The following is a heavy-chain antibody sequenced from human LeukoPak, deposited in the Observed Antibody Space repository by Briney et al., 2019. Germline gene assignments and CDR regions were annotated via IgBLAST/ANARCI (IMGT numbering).Heavy chain of an antibody. CDR3: ARDPSGYSYGLSYFQH. CDR2: ISAYNGNT. J-gene: IGHJ1*01. D-gene: IGHD5-18*01. Sequence: ASVKVSCKASGYTVTSYGISWVRQAPGQGLEWMGWISAYNGNTNYAQKLQGRVTMTTDTSTSTAYMELRSLRSDDTAVYYCARDPSGYSYGLSYFQHWGQGTLVTVSS. V-gene: IGHV1-18*01. CDR1: GYTVTSYG.